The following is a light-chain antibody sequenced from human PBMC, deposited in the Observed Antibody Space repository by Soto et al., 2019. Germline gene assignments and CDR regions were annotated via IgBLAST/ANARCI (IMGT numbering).Light chain of an antibody. CDR1: ETVRSN. J-gene: IGKJ1*01. V-gene: IGKV3D-15*01. CDR2: AAS. Sequence: ERVMPQPPDTLSVSPGERATLSCRASETVRSNLAWYQQKPGQAPRLLIYAASTRATGIPARFIGNGSGTDFTLTISRLETEDFGVYYCQQYASSPPRTFGQGTKVDIK. CDR3: QQYASSPPRT.